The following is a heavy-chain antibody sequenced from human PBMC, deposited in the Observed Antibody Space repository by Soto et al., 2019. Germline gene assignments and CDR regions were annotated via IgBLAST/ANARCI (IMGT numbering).Heavy chain of an antibody. CDR3: AKDGGSSSRPEGFDY. V-gene: IGHV3-23*01. CDR2: ISGSGGST. CDR1: GFTFSSYA. Sequence: GGSLRLSCAASGFTFSSYAMSWVRQAPGKGLEWVSAISGSGGSTYYADSVKGRFTISRDNSKNTLYLQMNSLRAEDTAVYYCAKDGGSSSRPEGFDYWGQGTLGTVSS. D-gene: IGHD6-13*01. J-gene: IGHJ4*02.